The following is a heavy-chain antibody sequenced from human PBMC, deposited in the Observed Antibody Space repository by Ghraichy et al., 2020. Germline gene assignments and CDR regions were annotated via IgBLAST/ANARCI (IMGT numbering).Heavy chain of an antibody. CDR1: GGSIDGRNW. V-gene: IGHV4-4*02. D-gene: IGHD2/OR15-2a*01. CDR3: VKGGDYCLVY. CDR2: IYYSGST. Sequence: SETLALTCAVSGGSIDGRNWWSWVRQPPGKGLEWIGEIYYSGSTNYNPSLKSRVSISVDTSKNQISLRLSSVTAADTAVYYCVKGGDYCLVYWGQGTLVTVSS. J-gene: IGHJ4*02.